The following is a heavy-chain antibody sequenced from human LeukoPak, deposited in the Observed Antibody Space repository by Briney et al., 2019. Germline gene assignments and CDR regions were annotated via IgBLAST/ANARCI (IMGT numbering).Heavy chain of an antibody. CDR3: ARDFASTVSTPPYYYYYYMDV. Sequence: GGSLRLSCAASGFTVSSNYMSWVRQAPGKGLEWVSAIYSGGSTYYADSVKGRFTISRDNYKITLYLQMNSLRAEDTAVYYCARDFASTVSTPPYYYYYYMDVWGKGTTVTVSS. CDR2: IYSGGST. D-gene: IGHD4-11*01. J-gene: IGHJ6*03. V-gene: IGHV3-66*02. CDR1: GFTVSSNY.